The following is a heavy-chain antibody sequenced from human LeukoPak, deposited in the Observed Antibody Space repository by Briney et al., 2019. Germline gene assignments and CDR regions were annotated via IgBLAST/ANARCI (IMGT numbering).Heavy chain of an antibody. J-gene: IGHJ3*02. CDR2: INTNTGNP. D-gene: IGHD3-22*01. V-gene: IGHV7-4-1*02. CDR3: ARVQYYYDSSGYFLQSVDAFDI. Sequence: WASVKVSCKASGYTFTGYYMHWVRQAPGQGLEWMGWINTNTGNPTYAQGFTGRFVFSLDTSVSTAYLQISSLKAEDTAVYYCARVQYYYDSSGYFLQSVDAFDIWGQGTMVTVSS. CDR1: GYTFTGYY.